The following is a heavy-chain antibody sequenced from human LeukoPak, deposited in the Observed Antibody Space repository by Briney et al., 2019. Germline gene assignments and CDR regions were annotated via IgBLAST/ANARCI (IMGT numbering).Heavy chain of an antibody. CDR3: SRALLWFGELLWAYYFDY. J-gene: IGHJ4*02. CDR1: GYSFTSYW. Sequence: GESLKISCKGSGYSFTSYWIGWVRQMPGKGLEWMGIIYPGDSDTRYSPSFQGQVTISADKSISTAYLQWSSLKASDTAMYYCSRALLWFGELLWAYYFDYWGQGTLVTVSS. CDR2: IYPGDSDT. V-gene: IGHV5-51*01. D-gene: IGHD3-10*01.